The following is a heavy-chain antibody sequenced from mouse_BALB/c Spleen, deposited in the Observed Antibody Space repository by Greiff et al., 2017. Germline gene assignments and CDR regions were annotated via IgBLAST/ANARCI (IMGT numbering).Heavy chain of an antibody. V-gene: IGHV2-9*02. Sequence: VKLMESGPGLVAPSQSLSITCTVSGFSLTSYGVHWVRQPPGKGLEWLGVIWAGGSTNYNSALMSRLSISKDNSKSQVFLKMNSLQTDDTAMYYCAREEYGKRFAYWGQGTLVTVSA. CDR3: AREEYGKRFAY. CDR1: GFSLTSYG. D-gene: IGHD2-10*02. J-gene: IGHJ3*01. CDR2: IWAGGST.